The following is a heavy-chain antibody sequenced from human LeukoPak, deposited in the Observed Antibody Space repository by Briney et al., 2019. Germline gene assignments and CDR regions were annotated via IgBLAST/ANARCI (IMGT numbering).Heavy chain of an antibody. D-gene: IGHD6-6*01. CDR1: GFTVSSNY. Sequence: PGGSLRLSCAASGFTVSSNYMSWVRQAPGKALVWVSIIYSGDNTYYADSVKGRFTISRDNSKNTLYLQMNSLRAEDTAVYYCARGKGSSSPYYFDYWGQGTLVTVSS. V-gene: IGHV3-66*01. CDR3: ARGKGSSSPYYFDY. CDR2: IYSGDNT. J-gene: IGHJ4*02.